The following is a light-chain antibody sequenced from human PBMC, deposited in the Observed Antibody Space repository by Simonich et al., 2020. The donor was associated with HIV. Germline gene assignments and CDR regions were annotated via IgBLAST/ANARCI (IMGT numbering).Light chain of an antibody. CDR3: MQGTLPFT. CDR2: FGS. Sequence: DIVMTQSPLSLPVTPGEPASISCTSNQSLLHSNGYNYLDWCLQKPGQSPQVLFYFGSSRASGVPDRVSGSGSGTDFTLKISRVEAEDVGVYYCMQGTLPFTFGPGTKVDIK. J-gene: IGKJ3*01. V-gene: IGKV2-28*01. CDR1: QSLLHSNGYNY.